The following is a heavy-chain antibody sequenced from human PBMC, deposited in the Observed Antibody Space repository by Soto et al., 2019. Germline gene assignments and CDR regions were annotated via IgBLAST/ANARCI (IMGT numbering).Heavy chain of an antibody. CDR2: INPSGGST. D-gene: IGHD2-15*01. Sequence: ASVKVSCKASGYTFTSYYIHWVRQAPGQGLEWMGIINPSGGSTSYAQKFQGRVTMTRDTSTSTVYMELGSLRSEDTAVYYCARDYVVAATEYYYYNGMDVWGQGTTVTVSS. CDR1: GYTFTSYY. J-gene: IGHJ6*02. CDR3: ARDYVVAATEYYYYNGMDV. V-gene: IGHV1-46*01.